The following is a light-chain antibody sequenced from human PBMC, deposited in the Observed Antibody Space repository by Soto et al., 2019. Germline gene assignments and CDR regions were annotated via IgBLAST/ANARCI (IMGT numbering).Light chain of an antibody. J-gene: IGKJ1*01. CDR1: QSITPW. CDR2: KAS. V-gene: IGKV1-5*03. CDR3: QHYNSYSEA. Sequence: DIQMTQSPSILSASVGDRVTITCRASQSITPWLAWYQQKPGKAPKLPIYKASTLKSGVPSRFSGSGSGTEFTLTISSLQPDDFATYYCQHYNSYSEAFGQGTKVDIK.